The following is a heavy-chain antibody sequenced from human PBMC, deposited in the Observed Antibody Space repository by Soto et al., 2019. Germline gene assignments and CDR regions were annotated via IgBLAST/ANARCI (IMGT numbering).Heavy chain of an antibody. CDR1: GGTFSSYA. Sequence: ASVKVSCKASGGTFSSYAISWVRQAPGQGLEWMGGIIPIFGTANYAQKFQGRVTITADKSTSTAYMELSSLRSEDAAVYYCARVPPGSSGYLYYFDYWGQGTLVTVS. D-gene: IGHD3-22*01. CDR3: ARVPPGSSGYLYYFDY. CDR2: IIPIFGTA. J-gene: IGHJ4*02. V-gene: IGHV1-69*06.